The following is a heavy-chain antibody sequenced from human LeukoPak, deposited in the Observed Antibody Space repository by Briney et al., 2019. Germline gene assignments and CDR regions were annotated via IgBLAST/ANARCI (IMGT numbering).Heavy chain of an antibody. CDR3: ARVPLTYYDILTGAYYGMDV. D-gene: IGHD3-9*01. J-gene: IGHJ6*02. CDR2: INPSGGST. V-gene: IGHV1-46*01. CDR1: GYTFTSYY. Sequence: GASVKVSCKASGYTFTSYYMHWVRQAPGQGLEWMGIINPSGGSTSYAQKFQGRVTMTRDTSTSTVYMELSSLRSEDTAVYYCARVPLTYYDILTGAYYGMDVWGQGTTVTVSS.